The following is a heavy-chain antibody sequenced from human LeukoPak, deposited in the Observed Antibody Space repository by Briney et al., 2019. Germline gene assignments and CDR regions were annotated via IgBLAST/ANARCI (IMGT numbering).Heavy chain of an antibody. CDR2: ITSDGSGT. J-gene: IGHJ4*02. CDR1: GFTLNNYF. V-gene: IGHV3-74*01. D-gene: IGHD2-2*01. Sequence: GGSLRLSCAASGFTLNNYFMHWVRQAPGKGLVWVPRITSDGSGTNYADSVKGRFTISRDNAKNTLYLQMNSLRVEDTAVYYCVNLGYCSTSSCQPWGQGTLVTVSS. CDR3: VNLGYCSTSSCQP.